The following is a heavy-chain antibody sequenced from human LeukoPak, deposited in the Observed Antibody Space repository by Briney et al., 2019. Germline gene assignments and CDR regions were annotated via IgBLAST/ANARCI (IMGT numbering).Heavy chain of an antibody. CDR2: IYYSGST. CDR3: ARERGNYYDSSGYLDY. Sequence: SQTLSLTCTVSGGSISSGDYYWSWIRQPPGKGLEWIRYIYYSGSTYYNPSLKSRVTISVDTSKNQFSLKLSSVTAADTAVYYCARERGNYYDSSGYLDYWGQGTLVTVSS. CDR1: GGSISSGDYY. V-gene: IGHV4-30-4*01. J-gene: IGHJ4*02. D-gene: IGHD3-22*01.